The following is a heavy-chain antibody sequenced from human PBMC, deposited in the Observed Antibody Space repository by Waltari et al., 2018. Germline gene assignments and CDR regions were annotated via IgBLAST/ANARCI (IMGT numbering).Heavy chain of an antibody. CDR1: GGSISSYH. J-gene: IGHJ6*03. Sequence: QVQLQESGPGLVKPSETLSLPCTVPGGSISSYHWRWLRQPAGKGLEWIGRIYTSGSTNYNPSLKSRVTMSVDTSKNQFSLKLSSVTAADTAVYYCARGSYSDYYYYMDVWGKGTTVTVSS. CDR2: IYTSGST. D-gene: IGHD2-21*01. V-gene: IGHV4-4*07. CDR3: ARGSYSDYYYYMDV.